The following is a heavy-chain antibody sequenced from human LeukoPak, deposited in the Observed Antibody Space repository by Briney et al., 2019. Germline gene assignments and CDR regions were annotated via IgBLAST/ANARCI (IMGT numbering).Heavy chain of an antibody. J-gene: IGHJ5*02. CDR2: IYHSGST. D-gene: IGHD6-19*01. CDR3: ARDSNGWYYWFDP. V-gene: IGHV4-30-2*01. Sequence: SETLSLTCAVSGGSISSGGYSWSWIRQPPGKGLEWIGYIYHSGSTYYNPSLKSRVTISVDTSKNQFSLKLNSVTAADTAVYYCARDSNGWYYWFDPWGQGTLVTVSS. CDR1: GGSISSGGYS.